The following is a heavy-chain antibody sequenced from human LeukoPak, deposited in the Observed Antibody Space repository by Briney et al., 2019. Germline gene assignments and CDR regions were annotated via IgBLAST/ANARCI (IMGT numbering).Heavy chain of an antibody. Sequence: ASVKVSCKASGYTFTSYYMHWARQAPGQGLEWMGIINPSGGSTSYAQKFQGRVTMTRDTSTSTVYMELSSLRSEDTAVYYCARIPIAAAGSPNYYYYGMDVWGQGTTVTVSS. J-gene: IGHJ6*02. D-gene: IGHD6-13*01. CDR2: INPSGGST. V-gene: IGHV1-46*01. CDR1: GYTFTSYY. CDR3: ARIPIAAAGSPNYYYYGMDV.